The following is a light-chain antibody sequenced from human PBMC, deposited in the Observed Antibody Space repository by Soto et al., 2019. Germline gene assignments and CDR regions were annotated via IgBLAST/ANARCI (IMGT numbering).Light chain of an antibody. J-gene: IGKJ1*01. CDR3: QQYNNWPWT. CDR2: GAS. Sequence: IMLTQSPGTLSLSPGESATLSCRASHNVTGRFLAWYHHKPGHSPRLLIYGASTRATGIPARFSGSGSGTEFTLTISSLQSVDFAVYSCQQYNNWPWTFGQGTKVDVK. V-gene: IGKV3-15*01. CDR1: HNVTGRF.